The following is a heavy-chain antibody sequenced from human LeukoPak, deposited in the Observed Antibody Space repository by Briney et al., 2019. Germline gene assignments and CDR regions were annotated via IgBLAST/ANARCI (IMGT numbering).Heavy chain of an antibody. CDR1: GFTFSDCY. D-gene: IGHD3/OR15-3a*01. Sequence: PGGSLRLSCAVSGFTFSDCYMSWIRQAPGKGLEWVSYISSSGTTIYYADSVKGRFTISRDNAKNSLYLQMNSLTAEDTAVYYCARAGGWAGPFNYWGQGTLVTVSS. CDR3: ARAGGWAGPFNY. V-gene: IGHV3-11*01. J-gene: IGHJ4*02. CDR2: ISSSGTTI.